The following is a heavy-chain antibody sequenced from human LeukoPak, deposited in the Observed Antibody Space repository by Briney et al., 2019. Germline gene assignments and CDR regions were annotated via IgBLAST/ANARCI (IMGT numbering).Heavy chain of an antibody. CDR3: ARGVTQYYYYYYGMDV. Sequence: SETLSLTCTVSGGSISSYYWSWIRQPPGKGLEWIGSIYYSGSTYYNPSLKSRVTISVDTSKNQFSLKLSSVTAADTAVYYCARGVTQYYYYYYGMDVWGQGTTVTVSS. D-gene: IGHD4-23*01. CDR2: IYYSGST. CDR1: GGSISSYY. J-gene: IGHJ6*02. V-gene: IGHV4-59*05.